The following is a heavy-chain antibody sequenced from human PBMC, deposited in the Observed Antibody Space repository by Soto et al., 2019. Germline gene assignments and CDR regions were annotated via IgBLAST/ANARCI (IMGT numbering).Heavy chain of an antibody. J-gene: IGHJ4*02. CDR2: VNHSGTT. CDR3: ARGIGYCSSFNCYSSRRLRFDS. CDR1: GGSFSGYY. D-gene: IGHD2-2*01. Sequence: QVQLQQWGAGLLKPSETLSLTCAVYGGSFSGYYWTWIRQSPEKGLEWIGEVNHSGTTYYNPSLKTRVTISVHTPKNQFSLKMSSVTAADTAVYYCARGIGYCSSFNCYSSRRLRFDSWGQGTLVTVSS. V-gene: IGHV4-34*01.